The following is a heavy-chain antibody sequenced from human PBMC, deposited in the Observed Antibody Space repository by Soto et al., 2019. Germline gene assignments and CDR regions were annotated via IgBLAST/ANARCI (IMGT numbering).Heavy chain of an antibody. CDR3: ARGIAALTRERWNV. CDR2: IYYSGST. D-gene: IGHD6-13*01. Sequence: QLQLQESGPGLVKPSETLSLTCTVSGGSISSSSYYWGWIRQPPGKGLEWIGSIYYSGSTYYNPSLKSRVTISVDTSKNQFSLKLSSVTAADTAVYYCARGIAALTRERWNVWGQGTTVTVSS. J-gene: IGHJ6*02. V-gene: IGHV4-39*01. CDR1: GGSISSSSYY.